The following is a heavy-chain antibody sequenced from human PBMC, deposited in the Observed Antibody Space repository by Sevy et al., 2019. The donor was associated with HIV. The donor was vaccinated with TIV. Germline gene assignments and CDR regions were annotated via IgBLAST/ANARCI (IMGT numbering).Heavy chain of an antibody. J-gene: IGHJ4*02. CDR2: TRSKPYNGTT. V-gene: IGHV3-49*03. CDR3: SRGRDYYDSNSLDY. CDR1: GFNFGYYA. D-gene: IGHD3-22*01. Sequence: GGSLRLSCTASGFNFGYYAMSWFRQAPGKGLEWVGFTRSKPYNGTTEYAASVKGRFTISRDDSKSIAYLQMNSLKTEDTAVYHCSRGRDYYDSNSLDYWGQGTLVTVSS.